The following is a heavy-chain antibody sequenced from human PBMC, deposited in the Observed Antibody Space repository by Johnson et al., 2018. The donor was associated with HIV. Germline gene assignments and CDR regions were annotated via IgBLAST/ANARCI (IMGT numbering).Heavy chain of an antibody. CDR1: GFAFSGYW. CDR2: IKQAGSEK. Sequence: VLLVESGGGLVQPGGSLRLSCAASGFAFSGYWMSWVRQAPGKGLELVANIKQAGSEKYYMDSVKGRFTISRDNAKNSLYLQMNSLRAEDTAVYYCARGIVGAEEGAFDIWGQGTLVTVSS. CDR3: ARGIVGAEEGAFDI. D-gene: IGHD1-26*01. V-gene: IGHV3-7*01. J-gene: IGHJ3*02.